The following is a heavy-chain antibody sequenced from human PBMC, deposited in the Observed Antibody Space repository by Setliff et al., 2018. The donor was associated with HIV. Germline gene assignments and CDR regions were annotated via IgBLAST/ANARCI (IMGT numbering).Heavy chain of an antibody. Sequence: PSETLSLTCTVSGGSISTYYWSWIRQPPGKGLEWIGYIYYSGSTNYNPSLKSRVTISVDTSKNQFSLKLSSVTAADTAVYYCARAPSDYYYYHMDVWGKGTTVTVSS. CDR2: IYYSGST. CDR3: ARAPSDYYYYHMDV. CDR1: GGSISTYY. V-gene: IGHV4-59*01. J-gene: IGHJ6*03.